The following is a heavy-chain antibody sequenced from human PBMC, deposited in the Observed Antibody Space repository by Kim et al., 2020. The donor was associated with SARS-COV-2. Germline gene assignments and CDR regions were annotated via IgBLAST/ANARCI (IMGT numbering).Heavy chain of an antibody. V-gene: IGHV4-34*01. J-gene: IGHJ5*02. CDR1: GGSFSGYY. CDR2: INHSGST. D-gene: IGHD3-3*01. CDR3: ARVGYDFWSGYSGWFDP. Sequence: SETLSLTCAVYGGSFSGYYWSWIRQPPGKGLEWIGEINHSGSTNYNPSLKSRVTISVDTSKNQFSLKLSSVTAADTAVYYCARVGYDFWSGYSGWFDPWG.